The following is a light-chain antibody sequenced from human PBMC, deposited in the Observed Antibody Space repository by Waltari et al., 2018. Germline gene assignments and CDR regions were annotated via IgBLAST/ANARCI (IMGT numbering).Light chain of an antibody. Sequence: DIQMTQSPSSLSASVEDRVTITCRASQSISSYLNWYHQKPGKAPEVLIFAASSLETGVPSRFSGGGSVIDFTLTISHLQPDDFGTYYCQQSYGAPYTFGQGTTLEI. J-gene: IGKJ2*01. V-gene: IGKV1-39*01. CDR1: QSISSY. CDR2: AAS. CDR3: QQSYGAPYT.